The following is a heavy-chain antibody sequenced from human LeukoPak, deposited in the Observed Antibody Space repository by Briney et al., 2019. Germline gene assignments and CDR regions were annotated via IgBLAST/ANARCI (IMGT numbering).Heavy chain of an antibody. CDR2: ISPYNDNT. CDR1: GYTFITYG. CDR3: AREPQSKGGFDV. V-gene: IGHV1-18*04. Sequence: ASVKVSCKASGYTFITYGIDWVRLAPGQGLEWLGWISPYNDNTIYARKFQGRVTVTADTSTNTAYMELRSLTSDDTAIYFCAREPQSKGGFDVWGEGTTVTVSS. J-gene: IGHJ6*04. D-gene: IGHD4-11*01.